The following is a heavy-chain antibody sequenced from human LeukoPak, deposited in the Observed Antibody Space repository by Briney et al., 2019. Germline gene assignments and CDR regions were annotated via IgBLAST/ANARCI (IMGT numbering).Heavy chain of an antibody. V-gene: IGHV4-34*01. Sequence: SETLSLTCAVYGGSFSGYYWSWIRQPPGKGLEWIGEINHSGSTNYNPSLKSRVTISVDTSKNQFSLKLSSVTAADTAVYYCARVKARYYDGSGSFIDPWGQGTLVTVSS. CDR1: GGSFSGYY. CDR3: ARVKARYYDGSGSFIDP. D-gene: IGHD3-10*01. J-gene: IGHJ5*02. CDR2: INHSGST.